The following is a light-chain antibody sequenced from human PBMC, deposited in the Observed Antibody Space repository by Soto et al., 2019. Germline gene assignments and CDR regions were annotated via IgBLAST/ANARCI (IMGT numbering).Light chain of an antibody. J-gene: IGLJ3*02. Sequence: QLVLTQPPSASGTPGQIITISCSGSNSNIGTNTVNWYQQLPGTAPKLVIYTNNVRPSGIPARFSGSKSGTSASLAISGLQPEDEAVYFCSSWDDSLNGPVFGGGTKLTVL. CDR1: NSNIGTNT. CDR3: SSWDDSLNGPV. CDR2: TNN. V-gene: IGLV1-44*01.